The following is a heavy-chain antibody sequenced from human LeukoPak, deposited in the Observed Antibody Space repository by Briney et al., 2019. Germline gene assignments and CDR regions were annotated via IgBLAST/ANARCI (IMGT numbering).Heavy chain of an antibody. V-gene: IGHV4-38-2*01. CDR1: GYSISSGYY. J-gene: IGHJ3*02. CDR3: ATPYSGGYHGLDI. CDR2: IYYSGST. D-gene: IGHD1-26*01. Sequence: PSETLSLTCAVSGYSISSGYYWGWIRQPPGKGLERIGSIYYSGSTYYNPSLKSRVTISVDTSKNQFSLKLSSVTAADTAVYYCATPYSGGYHGLDIWGQGTMVTVSS.